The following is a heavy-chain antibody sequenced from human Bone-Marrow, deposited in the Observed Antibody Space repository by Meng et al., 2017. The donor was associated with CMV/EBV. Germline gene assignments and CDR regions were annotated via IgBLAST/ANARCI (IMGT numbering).Heavy chain of an antibody. J-gene: IGHJ3*02. CDR2: IKQDGSEK. D-gene: IGHD3-22*01. CDR3: ARDWYYYDSSGYFDAFDI. V-gene: IGHV3-7*01. CDR1: GFTFRDYA. Sequence: GESLKISCITSGFTFRDYAMSWVRQAPGKGLEWVANIKQDGSEKYYVDSVKGRFTISRDNAKNSLYLQMNSLRAEDTAVYYCARDWYYYDSSGYFDAFDIWGQGTMVTVSS.